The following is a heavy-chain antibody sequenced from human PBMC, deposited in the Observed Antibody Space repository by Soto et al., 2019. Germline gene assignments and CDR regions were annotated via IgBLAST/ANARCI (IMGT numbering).Heavy chain of an antibody. CDR3: ARGKSIRHNSGYDYVQYYYYGMDV. Sequence: SVKVSCKASGGTFSSYAISWVRQAPGQGLEWMGGIIPIFGTANYAQKFQGRVTITADESTSTAYMELSSLRSEDTAVYYCARGKSIRHNSGYDYVQYYYYGMDVWGQGTTVTVSS. J-gene: IGHJ6*02. CDR2: IIPIFGTA. D-gene: IGHD5-12*01. V-gene: IGHV1-69*13. CDR1: GGTFSSYA.